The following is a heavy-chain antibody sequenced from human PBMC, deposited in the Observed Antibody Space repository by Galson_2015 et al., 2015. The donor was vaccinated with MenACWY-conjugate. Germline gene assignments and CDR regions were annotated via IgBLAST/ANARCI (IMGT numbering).Heavy chain of an antibody. Sequence: LVKVSCKASGYTFTNYAMHWVRQAPGQRLEWMGWINAGNGNTKYSQKFQGRVTITSDTSASTAYMELSSLRSEDTAVYYCAREIVVAPAASWGDYYYGMDVWGQGTTVTVSS. J-gene: IGHJ6*02. CDR3: AREIVVAPAASWGDYYYGMDV. CDR1: GYTFTNYA. V-gene: IGHV1-3*01. CDR2: INAGNGNT. D-gene: IGHD2-2*01.